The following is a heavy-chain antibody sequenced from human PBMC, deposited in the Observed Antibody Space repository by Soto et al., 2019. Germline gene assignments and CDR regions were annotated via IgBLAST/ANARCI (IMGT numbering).Heavy chain of an antibody. V-gene: IGHV4-31*03. D-gene: IGHD2-2*01. Sequence: SETLSLTCTVSGGSISSGGYYWSWIRQHPGKGLEWIGYIYYSGSTYYNPSLKSRVTISVDTSKNQFSLKLSSVTAADTAVYYCASGGDIVLVPAAMAGSYYYYGMDVWGQGTTVT. J-gene: IGHJ6*02. CDR1: GGSISSGGYY. CDR3: ASGGDIVLVPAAMAGSYYYYGMDV. CDR2: IYYSGST.